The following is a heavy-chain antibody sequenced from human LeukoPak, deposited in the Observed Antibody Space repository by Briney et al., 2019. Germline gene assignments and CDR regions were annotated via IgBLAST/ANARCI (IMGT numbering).Heavy chain of an antibody. CDR2: MNPNSGNT. CDR1: GCTFTSYD. V-gene: IGHV1-8*01. Sequence: ASVKVSCKASGCTFTSYDINWVRQATGQGLEWMGWMNPNSGNTGYAQKFQGRVTMTRNTSISTAYMELSSLRSEDTAVYYCARGNAFYSSGWMNWFDPWGQGTLVTVSS. D-gene: IGHD6-19*01. CDR3: ARGNAFYSSGWMNWFDP. J-gene: IGHJ5*02.